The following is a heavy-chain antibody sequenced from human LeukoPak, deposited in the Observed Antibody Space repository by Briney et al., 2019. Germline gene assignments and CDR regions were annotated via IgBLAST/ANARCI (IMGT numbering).Heavy chain of an antibody. V-gene: IGHV1-2*02. D-gene: IGHD3-22*01. CDR2: INPNSGGT. CDR3: ARELNYDSSGYYFDY. CDR1: GYTFTSYG. Sequence: GASVKVSCKASGYTFTSYGISWVRQAPGQGLEWMGWINPNSGGTNYAQKFQGRVTMTRDTSISTAYMELSRLRSDDTAVYYCARELNYDSSGYYFDYWGQGTLVTVSS. J-gene: IGHJ4*02.